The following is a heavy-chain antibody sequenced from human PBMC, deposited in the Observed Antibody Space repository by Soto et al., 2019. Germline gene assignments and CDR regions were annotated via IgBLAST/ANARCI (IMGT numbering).Heavy chain of an antibody. CDR2: IIPILGIA. CDR1: GGTFSSYT. D-gene: IGHD4-17*01. J-gene: IGHJ6*02. V-gene: IGHV1-69*08. Sequence: QVQLVQSGAEVKKPGSSVKVSCKASGGTFSSYTISWVRQAPGQGLEWMGRIIPILGIANYAQKFQGRVTITADKSTSTAYMGLSSLRSEDTAVYYCARDLMTTVTYYYYGMDVWGQGTTVTVSS. CDR3: ARDLMTTVTYYYYGMDV.